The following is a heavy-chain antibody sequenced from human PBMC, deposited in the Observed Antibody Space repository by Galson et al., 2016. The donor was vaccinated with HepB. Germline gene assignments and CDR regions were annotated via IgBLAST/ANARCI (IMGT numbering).Heavy chain of an antibody. CDR3: AGQGLGRAGERDIH. V-gene: IGHV4-4*07. D-gene: IGHD4-17*01. Sequence: SETLSLTCSVSGVSMNNYYWSWIRQAAGGGLEWIGRIYASGSTNYNPSHKSRVTISVDTSKNQFSLSLSSMAAADTAVYYCAGQGLGRAGERDIHWGQGTLVTVSS. CDR1: GVSMNNYY. J-gene: IGHJ4*02. CDR2: IYASGST.